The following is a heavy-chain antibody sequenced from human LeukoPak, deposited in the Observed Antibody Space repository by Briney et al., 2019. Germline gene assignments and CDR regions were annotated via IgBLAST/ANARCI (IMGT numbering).Heavy chain of an antibody. D-gene: IGHD4-17*01. V-gene: IGHV3-21*01. CDR3: ARDLDYGDPSDY. Sequence: GGSLRLSCPASGFTFSSYSMNWVRQAPGKGLEWVSSISSGSSYIYYADSVKGRFTISRDNAKNSLYLQMNSLRAEDTAVYYCARDLDYGDPSDYWGQGTLVTVSS. CDR1: GFTFSSYS. CDR2: ISSGSSYI. J-gene: IGHJ4*02.